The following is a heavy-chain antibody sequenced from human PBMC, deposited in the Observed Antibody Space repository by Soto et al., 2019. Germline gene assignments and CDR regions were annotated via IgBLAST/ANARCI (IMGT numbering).Heavy chain of an antibody. D-gene: IGHD1-7*01. CDR3: ASRDPGTSVDY. Sequence: SETLSLTCAVSGGSFTSNNWWTWVRQPPGQGLEWIGEIYRTGSTNYNPSLKSRVTISLDKSENQFSLKVTSLTAADTTVYYCASRDPGTSVDYWGQGTLVTVSS. CDR2: IYRTGST. V-gene: IGHV4-4*02. J-gene: IGHJ4*02. CDR1: GGSFTSNNW.